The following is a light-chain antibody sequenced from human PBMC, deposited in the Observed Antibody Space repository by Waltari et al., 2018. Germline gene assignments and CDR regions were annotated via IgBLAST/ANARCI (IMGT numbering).Light chain of an antibody. V-gene: IGLV4-69*01. Sequence: QPVLTQSPSASASLGASVKLTCTLSTGHSDFAIAWHQQQPERGPRYLMKLNSDGSHTKGDEIPDRFSGSSSGAERYLTISGLQSEVEAAYYCQTWGSGIVTFGGGTQLTVL. J-gene: IGLJ2*01. CDR1: TGHSDFA. CDR3: QTWGSGIVT. CDR2: LNSDGSH.